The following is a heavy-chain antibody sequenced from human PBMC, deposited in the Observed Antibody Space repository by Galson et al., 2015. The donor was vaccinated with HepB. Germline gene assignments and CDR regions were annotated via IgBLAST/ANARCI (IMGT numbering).Heavy chain of an antibody. CDR1: GFTFDDYA. D-gene: IGHD6-13*01. CDR3: AKELGAAAGPNAFDI. CDR2: ISWNSGSI. Sequence: SLRLSCAASGFTFDDYAMHWVRQAPGKGLEWVSGISWNSGSIGYADSVKGRFTISRDNAKNSLYLQMNSLRAEDTALYYCAKELGAAAGPNAFDIWGQGTMVTVSS. J-gene: IGHJ3*02. V-gene: IGHV3-9*01.